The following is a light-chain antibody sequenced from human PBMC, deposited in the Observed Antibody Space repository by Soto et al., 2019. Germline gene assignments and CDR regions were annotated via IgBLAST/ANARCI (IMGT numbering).Light chain of an antibody. V-gene: IGKV4-1*01. CDR2: WAS. CDR1: RSVLNRSNKKYY. J-gene: IGKJ2*02. CDR3: QQYYSIPCT. Sequence: DFVMTQSPDSLAVSLGERATINCKSSRSVLNRSNKKYYLIWYQQKPGHPPKLLITWASTRESGVPDRFSGRGSGTDFTLTISSLQAEDVAVYYCQQYYSIPCTFGQGTKLEIK.